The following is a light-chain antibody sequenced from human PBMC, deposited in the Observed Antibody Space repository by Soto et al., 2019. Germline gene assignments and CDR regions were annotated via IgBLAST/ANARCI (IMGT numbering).Light chain of an antibody. CDR2: EVS. Sequence: QSVLTQPASVSGSPGQSITISCTGTSSDVGGYNYVSWYQQHPRKAPKLMIYEVSNRPSGVSNRFSGSKSGNTASLTISGLQAEDEADYFCSSYGSTSTRYVFGTGTKLTVL. V-gene: IGLV2-14*01. CDR3: SSYGSTSTRYV. CDR1: SSDVGGYNY. J-gene: IGLJ1*01.